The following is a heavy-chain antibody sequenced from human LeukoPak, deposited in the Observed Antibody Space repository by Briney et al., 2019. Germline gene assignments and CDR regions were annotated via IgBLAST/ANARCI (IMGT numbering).Heavy chain of an antibody. D-gene: IGHD3-22*01. V-gene: IGHV1-69*05. J-gene: IGHJ4*02. CDR3: ARGFDPTMIVVVTTNYYFDY. CDR1: GGTFSSYA. Sequence: ASVKVSCKASGGTFSSYAISWVRQAPGQGLEWMGGIIPIFGTANYAQKLQGRVTMTTDTSTSTAYMELRSLRSDDTAVYYCARGFDPTMIVVVTTNYYFDYWGQGTLVTVSS. CDR2: IIPIFGTA.